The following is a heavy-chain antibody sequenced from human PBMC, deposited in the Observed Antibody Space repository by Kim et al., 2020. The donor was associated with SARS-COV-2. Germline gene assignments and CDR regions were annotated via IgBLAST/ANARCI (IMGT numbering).Heavy chain of an antibody. Sequence: YADSVKGRFTISRDNSKNTLYLQMNSLRAEDTAVYYCANSLGSYGSDFDYWGQGTLVTVSS. D-gene: IGHD5-18*01. CDR3: ANSLGSYGSDFDY. V-gene: IGHV3-23*01. J-gene: IGHJ4*02.